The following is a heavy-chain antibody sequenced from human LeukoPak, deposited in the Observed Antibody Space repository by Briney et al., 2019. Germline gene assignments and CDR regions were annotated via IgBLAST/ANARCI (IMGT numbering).Heavy chain of an antibody. Sequence: GASVKVSCKASGYTFTGYYMHWVRQAPGQGLEWMGWINPNSGGTNYAQKFQGRVTMTRDTSISTASMELSGLRSDDTAVYYCARDWAQGDGYKDYYYYYGMDVWGQGTTVTVSS. CDR2: INPNSGGT. CDR1: GYTFTGYY. D-gene: IGHD5-24*01. V-gene: IGHV1-2*02. CDR3: ARDWAQGDGYKDYYYYYGMDV. J-gene: IGHJ6*02.